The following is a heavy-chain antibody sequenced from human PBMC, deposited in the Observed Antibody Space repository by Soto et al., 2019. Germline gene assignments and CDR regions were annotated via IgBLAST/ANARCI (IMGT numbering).Heavy chain of an antibody. CDR2: ISYDGSNK. V-gene: IGHV3-30-3*01. CDR3: ARGSGSYDYYYYGMDV. CDR1: GFTFSSYA. J-gene: IGHJ6*02. D-gene: IGHD1-26*01. Sequence: PVGSLRLSCAASGFTFSSYAMHWVRQAPGKGLEWVAVISYDGSNKYYADSVKGRFTISRDNSKNTLYLQMNSLRAEDTAVYYCARGSGSYDYYYYGMDVWGQGTTVTVSS.